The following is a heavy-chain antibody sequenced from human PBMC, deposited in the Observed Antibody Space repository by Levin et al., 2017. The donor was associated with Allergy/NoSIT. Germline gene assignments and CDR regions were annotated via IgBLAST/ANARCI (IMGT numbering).Heavy chain of an antibody. Sequence: LSLTCAASGFTFRSYSMNWVRQAPGKGLEWVSSISSSSSYIYYADSVKGRFTISRDNAKNSLYLQMNSLRAEDTAVYYCARSSMAVAGAFDYWGQGTLVTVSS. J-gene: IGHJ4*02. CDR3: ARSSMAVAGAFDY. CDR1: GFTFRSYS. D-gene: IGHD6-19*01. CDR2: ISSSSSYI. V-gene: IGHV3-21*01.